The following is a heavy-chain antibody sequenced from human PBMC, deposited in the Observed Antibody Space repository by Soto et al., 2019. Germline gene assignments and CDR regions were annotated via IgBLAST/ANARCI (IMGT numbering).Heavy chain of an antibody. J-gene: IGHJ4*02. CDR3: ASGPSSDYYDSSGYYYGDY. Sequence: SVKVSCKASGYTFSSYAISWVRQAPGQGLEWMGGIIPIFGTANYAQKFQGRVTITADESTSTAYMELSSLRSEDTAVYYCASGPSSDYYDSSGYYYGDYWGQGTLVIVSA. CDR1: GYTFSSYA. D-gene: IGHD3-22*01. V-gene: IGHV1-69*13. CDR2: IIPIFGTA.